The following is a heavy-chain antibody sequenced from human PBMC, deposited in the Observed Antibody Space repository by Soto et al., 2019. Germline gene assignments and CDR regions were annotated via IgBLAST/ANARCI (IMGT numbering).Heavy chain of an antibody. J-gene: IGHJ5*02. CDR1: GGTFSSYA. CDR2: IIPIFGTA. Sequence: SVKVSCKASGGTFSSYAISWVRQAPGQGLEWMGGIIPIFGTANYAQKFQGRVTITADESTSTAYMELSSLRSEDTAVYYCARDPTYSRIAAATEGGCIDPWGQGTLVTASS. CDR3: ARDPTYSRIAAATEGGCIDP. D-gene: IGHD6-13*01. V-gene: IGHV1-69*13.